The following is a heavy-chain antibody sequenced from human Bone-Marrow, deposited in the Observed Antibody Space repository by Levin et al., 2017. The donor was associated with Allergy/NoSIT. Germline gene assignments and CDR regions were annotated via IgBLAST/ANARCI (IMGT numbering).Heavy chain of an antibody. Sequence: GGSLRLSCAASGFTFSNAWMSWVRQAPGKGLEWVGRIKSKTDGGTTDYAAPVKGRFTISRDDSKNTLYLQMNSLKTEDTAVYYCTTTARYCSGGSCYSYWGQGTLVTVSS. CDR2: IKSKTDGGTT. CDR3: TTTARYCSGGSCYSY. V-gene: IGHV3-15*01. D-gene: IGHD2-15*01. CDR1: GFTFSNAW. J-gene: IGHJ4*02.